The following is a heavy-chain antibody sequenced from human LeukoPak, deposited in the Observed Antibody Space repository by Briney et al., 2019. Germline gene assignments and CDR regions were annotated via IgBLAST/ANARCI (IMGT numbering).Heavy chain of an antibody. J-gene: IGHJ4*02. V-gene: IGHV1-69*04. CDR2: IIPILGIG. CDR1: GGTFISYA. CDR3: ASAPYYDFWSGTYYFDY. D-gene: IGHD3-3*01. Sequence: SVTVSFTASGGTFISYAISWVRQAPGQGREWMGRIIPILGIGNYAQKFQGRVTITADKSTSTAYMELSSLRSEDTAVYYCASAPYYDFWSGTYYFDYWGQGTLVTVSS.